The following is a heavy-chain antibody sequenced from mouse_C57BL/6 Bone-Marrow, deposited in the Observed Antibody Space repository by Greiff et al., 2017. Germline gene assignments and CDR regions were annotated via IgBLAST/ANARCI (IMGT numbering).Heavy chain of an antibody. CDR3: ARGADYDICDWFAY. CDR1: GYTFTSYG. D-gene: IGHD2-4*01. Sequence: QVQLQQSGAELARPGASVKLSCKASGYTFTSYGISWVKQRTGQGLEWIGEIYPRSGNTYYNEKFKGKATLTADKSSSTAYMELRSLTSEDSAVYFCARGADYDICDWFAYWGQGTLVTVSA. V-gene: IGHV1-81*01. CDR2: IYPRSGNT. J-gene: IGHJ3*01.